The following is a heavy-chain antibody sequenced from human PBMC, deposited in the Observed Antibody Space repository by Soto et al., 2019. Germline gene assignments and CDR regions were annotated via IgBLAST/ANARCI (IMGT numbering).Heavy chain of an antibody. CDR2: FDPEDGET. Sequence: QVQLVQSGAEVKKPGASVKVSCKVSGYTLTELSMHWVRQAPGKGLEWMGGFDPEDGETIYAQKFQGRVTMTEDTSTDTAYMELSSPRSEDTAVYYCATAARPYYYDSSGYDAFDIWGQGTMVTVSS. CDR1: GYTLTELS. V-gene: IGHV1-24*01. CDR3: ATAARPYYYDSSGYDAFDI. D-gene: IGHD3-22*01. J-gene: IGHJ3*02.